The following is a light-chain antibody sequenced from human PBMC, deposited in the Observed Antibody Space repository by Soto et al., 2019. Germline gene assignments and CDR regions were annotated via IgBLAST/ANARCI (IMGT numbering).Light chain of an antibody. V-gene: IGLV2-23*01. CDR2: EDS. J-gene: IGLJ2*01. CDR3: CSYAGSFSVI. CDR1: HSDVGSYNL. Sequence: QSALTQPASVSGSPGQSITISCTGTHSDVGSYNLVSWYQQHPGKAPELIIYEDSKRPSGVSNRFSGSKSGYTASLTISGLEAEDEADYYCCSYAGSFSVIFGGGTKLTVL.